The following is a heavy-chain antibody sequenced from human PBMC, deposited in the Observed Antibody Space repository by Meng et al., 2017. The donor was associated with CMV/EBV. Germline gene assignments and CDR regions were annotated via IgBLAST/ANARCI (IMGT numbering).Heavy chain of an antibody. V-gene: IGHV3-74*01. D-gene: IGHD3-3*01. CDR2: INSDGSST. Sequence: GGSLRLSCAASGFTFSSYWMHWVRQAPGKGLVWVSRINSDGSSTSYADSVKGRFTISRDNAKNTLYLQMNSLRAEDTAVYYCARAGVYYDFWSGYYRGVAGYYCGMDVWGQGTTVTVSS. CDR3: ARAGVYYDFWSGYYRGVAGYYCGMDV. CDR1: GFTFSSYW. J-gene: IGHJ6*02.